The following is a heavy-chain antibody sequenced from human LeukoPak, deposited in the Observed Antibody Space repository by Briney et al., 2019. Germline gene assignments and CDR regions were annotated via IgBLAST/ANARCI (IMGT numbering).Heavy chain of an antibody. CDR3: ARGWIDSYADTPSYYYYMDV. J-gene: IGHJ6*03. Sequence: GSSVKVSCKASGGTFSSYAISWVRQAPGQGLEWMGGIIPIFGTANYAQKFQGRVTITTDESTSTAYMELSSLRSEDTAMYYCARGWIDSYADTPSYYYYMDVWGKGTTVTVSS. V-gene: IGHV1-69*05. CDR2: IIPIFGTA. CDR1: GGTFSSYA. D-gene: IGHD5-18*01.